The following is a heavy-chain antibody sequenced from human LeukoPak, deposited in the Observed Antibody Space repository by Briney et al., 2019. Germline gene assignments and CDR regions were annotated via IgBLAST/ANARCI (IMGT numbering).Heavy chain of an antibody. CDR3: VVVVEPPDSDGFDV. D-gene: IGHD1-14*01. CDR1: GFTFGNSW. J-gene: IGHJ3*01. CDR2: INADGSTA. Sequence: GGSLRLSCAASGFTFGNSWVHWVRQAPGKGLVWVSLINADGSTATYADSVKGRFTISRDNARNTLSLQMNSPTIEDTAVYYCVVVVEPPDSDGFDVWGQGTMITVSS. V-gene: IGHV3-74*01.